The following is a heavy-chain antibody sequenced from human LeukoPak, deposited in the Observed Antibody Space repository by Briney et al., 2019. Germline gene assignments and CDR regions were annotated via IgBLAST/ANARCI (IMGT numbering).Heavy chain of an antibody. D-gene: IGHD1-26*01. CDR2: IYYSGNT. CDR3: AKHAGAFYYFGY. J-gene: IGHJ4*02. CDR1: DGSISSSSFY. Sequence: SETLSLTCTVSDGSISSSSFYWGWIRQPPGKGLEWIGSIYYSGNTYYNPSLKSRVTISVDTSKNQFSLKLSSVTAADTAVYYCAKHAGAFYYFGYWGQGTLVTVSS. V-gene: IGHV4-39*01.